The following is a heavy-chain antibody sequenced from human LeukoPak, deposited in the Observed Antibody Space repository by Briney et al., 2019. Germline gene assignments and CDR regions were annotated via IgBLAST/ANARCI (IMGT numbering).Heavy chain of an antibody. CDR1: GHTFTDYY. J-gene: IGHJ1*01. D-gene: IGHD3-22*01. Sequence: ASVKVSCKVSGHTFTDYYMHWVQQAPGKGLEWMGLVDPEDGETIYAEKFQGRVTITADTSTDTAYMELSSLRSEDTAVYYCATGASSGYPTTGVTAEYFQHWGQGTLVTVSS. CDR3: ATGASSGYPTTGVTAEYFQH. CDR2: VDPEDGET. V-gene: IGHV1-69-2*01.